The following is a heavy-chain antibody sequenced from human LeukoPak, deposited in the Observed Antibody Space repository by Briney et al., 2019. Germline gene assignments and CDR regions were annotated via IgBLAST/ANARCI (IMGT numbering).Heavy chain of an antibody. V-gene: IGHV4-39*01. D-gene: IGHD2-21*01. Sequence: PSETLSLTCTVSGDSISSSSYHWGWIRQPPGKGLEWIGSIYYSGTTYYNPSLKCRITTSVDTSKKQFSLKLSSVTAADTAVYYCARRDRNNWYFDLWGRGTLVTVSS. CDR3: ARRDRNNWYFDL. CDR1: GDSISSSSYH. J-gene: IGHJ2*01. CDR2: IYYSGTT.